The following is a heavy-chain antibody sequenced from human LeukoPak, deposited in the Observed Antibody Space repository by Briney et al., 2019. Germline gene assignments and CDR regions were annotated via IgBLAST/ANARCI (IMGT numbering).Heavy chain of an antibody. CDR2: IKSKTDGGTT. D-gene: IGHD4-23*01. CDR1: GFTFSNAW. V-gene: IGHV3-15*01. Sequence: GGSLRLSCAASGFTFSNAWMSWVRQAPGKGLEWVGRIKSKTDGGTTDYAAPVKGRFTISRDDSKNTLYLQMNSLKTEDTAVYYCTTDPATTVEGWDIWGQGTMVTVSS. J-gene: IGHJ3*02. CDR3: TTDPATTVEGWDI.